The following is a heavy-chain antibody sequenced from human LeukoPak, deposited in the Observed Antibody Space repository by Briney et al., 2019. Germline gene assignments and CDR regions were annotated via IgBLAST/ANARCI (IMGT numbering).Heavy chain of an antibody. J-gene: IGHJ6*03. Sequence: SETLSLTCTVSGGSISSYYWSWIRQPPGKGLEWIGYIYYSGSTNYNPSLKSRVTISVDTSKNQFSLKLSSVTAADTAVYYCARTSRPTDYYYMDVWGKGTTVTVSS. CDR3: ARTSRPTDYYYMDV. CDR1: GGSISSYY. CDR2: IYYSGST. V-gene: IGHV4-59*08.